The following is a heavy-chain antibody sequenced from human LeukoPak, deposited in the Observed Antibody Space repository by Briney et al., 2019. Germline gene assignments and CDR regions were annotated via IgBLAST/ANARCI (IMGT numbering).Heavy chain of an antibody. V-gene: IGHV4-4*07. J-gene: IGHJ4*02. CDR3: ARDPTTVTTIFDS. CDR2: IYPGESIYASENT. D-gene: IGHD4-17*01. Sequence: PSETLSLTCSVSGVSISAYYWSWIRQPAGKGLEWIGRIYPGESIYASENTNYNPSPKSRVSMSGDTSKNQVSLKLRSVTAADTAVYYCARDPTTVTTIFDSWGQGTLVTVSS. CDR1: GVSISAYY.